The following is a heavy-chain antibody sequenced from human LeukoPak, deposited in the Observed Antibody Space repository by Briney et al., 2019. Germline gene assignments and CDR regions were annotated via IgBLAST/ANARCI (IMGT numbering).Heavy chain of an antibody. J-gene: IGHJ4*02. CDR1: GDSVSSNSAA. CDR3: ARIGYDRPDVDY. Sequence: SQTLSLTCAISGDSVSSNSAAWNWIRRSPSRGLEWLGRTYYRSKWYNDYAVSVQSRITINPDTSKNQFSLQLNSVTPGDTAVYYCARIGYDRPDVDYWGQGTLVTVSS. CDR2: TYYRSKWYN. V-gene: IGHV6-1*01. D-gene: IGHD5-12*01.